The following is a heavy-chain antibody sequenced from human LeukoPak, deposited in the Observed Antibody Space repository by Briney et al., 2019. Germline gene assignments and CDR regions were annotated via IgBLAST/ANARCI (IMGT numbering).Heavy chain of an antibody. Sequence: GESLRLSCAASRLTVSSNSMNWVRQAPGRGLEWVSVIYRGGNTYYADSVKGRFTISGDDSKNTVYLQMNSLRVEDTAVYYCARDRTPHSLWLDPWGQGTLVIVSS. J-gene: IGHJ5*02. CDR1: RLTVSSNS. V-gene: IGHV3-53*01. D-gene: IGHD2-15*01. CDR3: ARDRTPHSLWLDP. CDR2: IYRGGNT.